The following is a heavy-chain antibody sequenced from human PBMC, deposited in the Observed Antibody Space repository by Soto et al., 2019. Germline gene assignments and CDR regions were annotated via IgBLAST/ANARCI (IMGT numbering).Heavy chain of an antibody. V-gene: IGHV4-39*01. J-gene: IGHJ6*03. Sequence: PSETLSLTCTVSVGSISSSSYYWGWIRQPPGKGLEWIGSIYYSGSTYYNPSLKSRVTISVDTSKNQFSLKLSSVTAADTAVYYCARHLSSIAARRYYYYYYMDVWGKGTTVTVSS. CDR2: IYYSGST. D-gene: IGHD6-6*01. CDR1: VGSISSSSYY. CDR3: ARHLSSIAARRYYYYYYMDV.